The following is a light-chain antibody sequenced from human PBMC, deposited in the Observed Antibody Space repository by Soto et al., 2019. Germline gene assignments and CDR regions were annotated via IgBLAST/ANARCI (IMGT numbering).Light chain of an antibody. CDR3: QQYGSSGT. V-gene: IGKV3-20*01. CDR1: QSVSNNY. J-gene: IGKJ1*01. CDR2: GES. Sequence: ETVLTQSPGTLSLSPGERATLSCRASQSVSNNYLAWYQQKPGQAPRLLIYGESNRATGIPDRFSGSGSGTDFTLTISRLEPEDFAVYYCQQYGSSGTFGQGTQVDIK.